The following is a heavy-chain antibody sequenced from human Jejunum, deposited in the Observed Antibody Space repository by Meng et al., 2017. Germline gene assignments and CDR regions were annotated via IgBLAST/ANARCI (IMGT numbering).Heavy chain of an antibody. J-gene: IGHJ4*02. CDR3: LRGRDY. Sequence: QVQLEESGGGWVQPGKSLRLSCAASGFNFTNYGMHWVRQAPGKGLEWVAVIWHDGSKVFYADSVRGRFTISRDNSHNTVDLQMNSVRVDDTAVYFCLRGRDYWGQGTLVTVSS. V-gene: IGHV3-33*01. CDR2: IWHDGSKV. D-gene: IGHD3-10*01. CDR1: GFNFTNYG.